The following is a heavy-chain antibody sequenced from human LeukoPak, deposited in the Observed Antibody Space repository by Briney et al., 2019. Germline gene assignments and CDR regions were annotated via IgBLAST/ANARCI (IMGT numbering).Heavy chain of an antibody. D-gene: IGHD6-13*01. V-gene: IGHV3-74*01. CDR2: INSDGSST. CDR3: ARVLSVAAAGSWVNWFDP. CDR1: GFTFSSYW. J-gene: IGHJ5*02. Sequence: GGSLRLSCAASGFTFSSYWMHWVRQAPGKGLVWVSRINSDGSSTSYADSVKGRFTISRDNAKNTLYLQMNSLRAEDTAVYYCARVLSVAAAGSWVNWFDPWGQGTLVTVSS.